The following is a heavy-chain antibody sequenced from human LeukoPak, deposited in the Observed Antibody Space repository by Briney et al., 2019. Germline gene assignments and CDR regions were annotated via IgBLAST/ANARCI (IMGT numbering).Heavy chain of an antibody. CDR1: GIPFRATY. V-gene: IGHV3-72*01. Sequence: GGALRLSSAPPGIPFRATYLGWVRPTPREGLECGDRISDKANGYTTKYAASVRDRFTISRDDSKNPLYLQMKSLKIEDTAVYYCARSGDSYGPNWFDPWGQGTLVTVSS. J-gene: IGHJ5*02. CDR3: ARSGDSYGPNWFDP. CDR2: ISDKANGYTT. D-gene: IGHD5-18*01.